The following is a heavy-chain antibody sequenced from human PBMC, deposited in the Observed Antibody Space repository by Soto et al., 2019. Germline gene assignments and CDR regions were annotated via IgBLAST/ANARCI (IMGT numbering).Heavy chain of an antibody. J-gene: IGHJ4*02. CDR3: AGYERGYSGYGVFDY. CDR1: CGSISSSCCY. CDR2: IYYSGST. Sequence: PSETLSLTCSVSCGSISSSCCYWGRIRQPPGKGLEWIGYIYYSGSTNYNPSLKSRVTISVDTSKNQFSLKLSSVTAADTAVYYCAGYERGYSGYGVFDYWGQGTLVTVSS. D-gene: IGHD5-12*01. V-gene: IGHV4-61*05.